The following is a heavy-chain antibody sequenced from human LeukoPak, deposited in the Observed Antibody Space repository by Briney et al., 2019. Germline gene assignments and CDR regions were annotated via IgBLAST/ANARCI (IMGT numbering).Heavy chain of an antibody. CDR3: AREMGYNARTDY. CDR2: INHSGST. V-gene: IGHV4-34*01. D-gene: IGHD5-24*01. J-gene: IGHJ4*02. CDR1: GGSFSGYY. Sequence: PSETLSLTCAVYGGSFSGYYWSWIRQPPGKGLEWIGEINHSGSTNYNPSLKSRVTISVDTSKNQFSLKLSSVTAADTAVYYCAREMGYNARTDYWGQGTLVTVSS.